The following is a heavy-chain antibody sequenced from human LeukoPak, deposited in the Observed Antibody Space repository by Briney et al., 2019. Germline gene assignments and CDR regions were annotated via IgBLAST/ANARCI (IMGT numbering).Heavy chain of an antibody. CDR3: ARAAGPGGTTFLGWFDP. CDR1: GGCISRYY. CDR2: IYYSGST. D-gene: IGHD1-7*01. Sequence: PSETLSLTCTVSGGCISRYYWSWIRQPPGKGLEWIGYIYYSGSTNYNPSLKSRVTISVDTSKNQFSLKLSSVTAADTAVYYCARAAGPGGTTFLGWFDPWGQGTLVTVSS. V-gene: IGHV4-59*01. J-gene: IGHJ5*02.